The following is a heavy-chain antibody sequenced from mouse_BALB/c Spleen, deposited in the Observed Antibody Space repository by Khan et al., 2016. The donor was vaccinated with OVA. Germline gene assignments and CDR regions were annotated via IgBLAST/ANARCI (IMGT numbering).Heavy chain of an antibody. CDR3: TRIAYYYDSEGFAY. CDR1: GFTFSTYG. CDR2: VSTGGSYT. Sequence: EVELVESGGDLVKPGGSLKLSCAASGFTFSTYGMSWVRQAPDKRLEWVATVSTGGSYTYYPDSVKGRFTISRDNAKNTLYLQMSGLSSEATAMFYCTRIAYYYDSEGFAYWGQGTLVTVSA. J-gene: IGHJ3*01. D-gene: IGHD1-1*01. V-gene: IGHV5-6*01.